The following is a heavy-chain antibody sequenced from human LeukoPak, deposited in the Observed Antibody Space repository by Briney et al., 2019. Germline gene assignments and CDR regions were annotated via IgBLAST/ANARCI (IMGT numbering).Heavy chain of an antibody. CDR2: ISSNGGST. CDR1: GFTFSSYA. CDR3: ARGSNGRFGY. D-gene: IGHD3-3*01. Sequence: GGSLRLSCSASGFTFSSYAMHWVRQAPGKGLEYVSAISSNGGSTYYADSVKGRFTISRDNSKNTLYLQMNSLRAEDTAVYYCARGSNGRFGYWGQGTLVTVSS. V-gene: IGHV3-64*04. J-gene: IGHJ4*02.